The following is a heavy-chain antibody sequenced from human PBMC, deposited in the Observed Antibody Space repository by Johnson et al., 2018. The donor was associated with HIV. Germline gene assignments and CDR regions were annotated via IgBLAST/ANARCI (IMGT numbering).Heavy chain of an antibody. CDR3: AKDMGTMIVVRASDI. CDR1: GFTVSSNY. CDR2: IYSGGST. J-gene: IGHJ3*02. D-gene: IGHD3-22*01. V-gene: IGHV3-66*01. Sequence: VQLVESGGGLVQPGGSLRLSCAASGFTVSSNYMSWVRQAPGKGLEWVSVIYSGGSTYYADSVKGRFTISRDNSKNTLYLQMNSLRAEDTALYYCAKDMGTMIVVRASDIWGQGTMVTVSS.